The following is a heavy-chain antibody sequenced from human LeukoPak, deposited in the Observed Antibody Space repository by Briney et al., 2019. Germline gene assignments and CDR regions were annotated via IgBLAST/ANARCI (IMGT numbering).Heavy chain of an antibody. D-gene: IGHD6-19*01. CDR3: ARDSSGWYYFDY. J-gene: IGHJ4*02. CDR1: GGSISSGSYY. V-gene: IGHV4-61*02. Sequence: SETLSLTCTASGGSISSGSYYWSWIRQPAGKGLEWIGRIYTSGSTNYNPSLKRRGTISVDTSKNQFSLKLSSVTAADTAVYYCARDSSGWYYFDYWGQGTLVTVSS. CDR2: IYTSGST.